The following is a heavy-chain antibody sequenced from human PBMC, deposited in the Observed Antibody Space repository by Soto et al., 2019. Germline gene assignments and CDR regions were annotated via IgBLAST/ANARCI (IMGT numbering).Heavy chain of an antibody. J-gene: IGHJ6*03. V-gene: IGHV3-33*01. CDR2: IWSDGSNE. D-gene: IGHD3-10*01. CDR3: ARERTFGDNKHNYMDV. CDR1: KFTFSRHG. Sequence: GGSLRLSCAASKFTFSRHGMNWVRQAPGKGLQWVGVIWSDGSNEVYADSVKGRFIISRDNSKNILYLQMNSLRAEDTAVYYCARERTFGDNKHNYMDVWGTGSTVTVSS.